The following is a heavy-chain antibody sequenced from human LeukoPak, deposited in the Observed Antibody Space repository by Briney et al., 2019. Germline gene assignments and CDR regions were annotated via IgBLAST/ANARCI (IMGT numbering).Heavy chain of an antibody. V-gene: IGHV3-7*03. J-gene: IGHJ3*01. CDR3: ARSSYSSSSSV. CDR2: INSDGSEG. D-gene: IGHD6-6*01. Sequence: GGSLRLSCAVSGFTFSGFWMSWSRQAPGKGLEWVASINSDGSEGYYADVVKGRFTISRDNAKNSLYLQINSLRAEDTAVYYCARSSYSSSSSVWGQGTMVTASS. CDR1: GFTFSGFW.